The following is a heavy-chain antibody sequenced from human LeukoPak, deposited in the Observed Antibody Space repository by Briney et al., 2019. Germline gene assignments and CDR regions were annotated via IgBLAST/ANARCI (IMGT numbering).Heavy chain of an antibody. CDR2: FDPEDGET. V-gene: IGHV1-24*01. J-gene: IGHJ3*02. CDR1: GYTLTELS. D-gene: IGHD4-23*01. Sequence: GASVKVSCKVSGYTLTELSMHWVRQAPGEGPEWMGGFDPEDGETIYAQKFQGRVTITTDESTSTAYMELSSLRSEDTAVYYCNYGGNSGGNAFDIWGQGTMVTVSS. CDR3: NYGGNSGGNAFDI.